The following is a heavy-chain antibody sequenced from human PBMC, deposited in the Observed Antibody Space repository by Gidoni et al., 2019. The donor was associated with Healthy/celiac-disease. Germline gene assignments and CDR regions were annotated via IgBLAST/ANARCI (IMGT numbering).Heavy chain of an antibody. D-gene: IGHD2-2*01. Sequence: QVQLVESGGGVVQPGRSLRLSCAASGFTFSSYGMHWVRQAPGKGLEWVAVIWYDGSNKYYADSVKGRFTISRDNSKNTLYLQMNSLRAEDTAVYYCAREGPYCSSTSCFFDYWGQGTLVTVSS. J-gene: IGHJ4*02. CDR2: IWYDGSNK. CDR1: GFTFSSYG. V-gene: IGHV3-33*01. CDR3: AREGPYCSSTSCFFDY.